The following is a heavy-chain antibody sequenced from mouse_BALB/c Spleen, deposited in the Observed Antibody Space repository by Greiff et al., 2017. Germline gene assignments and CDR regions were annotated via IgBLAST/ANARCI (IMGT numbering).Heavy chain of an antibody. CDR3: ARGGNYAY. V-gene: IGHV1-80*01. Sequence: VQLQQSGAELVRPGSSVKISCKASGYAFSSYWMNWVKQRPGQGLGWIGQIYPGDGDTNYNGKFKGKATLTADKSSSTAYMQLSSLTSEDSAVYFCARGGNYAYWGQGTLVTVSA. D-gene: IGHD2-1*01. J-gene: IGHJ3*01. CDR2: IYPGDGDT. CDR1: GYAFSSYW.